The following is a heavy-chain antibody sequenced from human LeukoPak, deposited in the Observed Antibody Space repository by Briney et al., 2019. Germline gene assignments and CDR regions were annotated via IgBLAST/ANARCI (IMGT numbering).Heavy chain of an antibody. V-gene: IGHV3-23*01. Sequence: GGSLRLSCAASGFSFSSYGMSWVRQAPGKGLEWVSGISGSGASTYYADSVKGRFTISRDNSKNTLHLQMNSLRAEDTAVYYCAKDRSRYVSSAYDFDYWGQGTLVTVSS. D-gene: IGHD3-22*01. CDR1: GFSFSSYG. CDR3: AKDRSRYVSSAYDFDY. J-gene: IGHJ4*02. CDR2: ISGSGAST.